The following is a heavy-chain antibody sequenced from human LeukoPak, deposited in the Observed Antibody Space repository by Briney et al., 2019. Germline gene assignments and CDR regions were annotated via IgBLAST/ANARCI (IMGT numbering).Heavy chain of an antibody. J-gene: IGHJ4*02. CDR1: GGSISSYY. Sequence: SETLSLTCTVSGGSISSYYWNWIRQPPGKGLEWIGYVYYSGSTNYNPSLKSRVTISVDTSKNQFSLKLSSVTAADTAVYYCARRGGSRLDYWGQGTLVTVSS. CDR3: ARRGGSRLDY. V-gene: IGHV4-59*08. D-gene: IGHD2-15*01. CDR2: VYYSGST.